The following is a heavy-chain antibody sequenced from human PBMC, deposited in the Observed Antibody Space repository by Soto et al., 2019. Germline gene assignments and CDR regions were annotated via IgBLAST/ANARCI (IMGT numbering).Heavy chain of an antibody. Sequence: QVQLQESGPGLVKPSGTLSLTCAVSGGSISSSNWWSWVRQPPGKGLEWIGEIYHSGSTNYNPSXKXRXXISVDKSKNQFSLKLSSVAAAATAVYYCASRQPVWWGQGTLVTVSS. J-gene: IGHJ4*02. CDR2: IYHSGST. CDR3: ASRQPVW. D-gene: IGHD1-1*01. V-gene: IGHV4-4*02. CDR1: GGSISSSNW.